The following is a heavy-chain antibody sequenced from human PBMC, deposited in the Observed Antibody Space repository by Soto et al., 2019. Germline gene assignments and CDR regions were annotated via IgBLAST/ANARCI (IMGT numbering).Heavy chain of an antibody. J-gene: IGHJ4*02. CDR3: ARTRRKVPDH. Sequence: QVRLQQWGAGLLKPSETLSLTCAVYGGSFSGYYWSWIRQPPGKGLEWIGEINHSGSTNYNPSLKSRVTISVDTSKNQFSLKLSSVTAADTAVYYCARTRRKVPDHWGQGTLVTVSS. CDR2: INHSGST. CDR1: GGSFSGYY. D-gene: IGHD2-2*01. V-gene: IGHV4-34*01.